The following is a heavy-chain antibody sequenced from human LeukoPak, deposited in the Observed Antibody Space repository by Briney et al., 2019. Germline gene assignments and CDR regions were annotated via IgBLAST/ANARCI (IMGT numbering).Heavy chain of an antibody. CDR3: AKELSSGYGMEV. V-gene: IGHV3-7*01. CDR2: IKQDGSEK. J-gene: IGHJ6*02. CDR1: GFTFSSYW. Sequence: GGSLRLSCAASGFTFSSYWMSWVRQAPGKGLEWVANIKQDGSEKYYVDSVKGRFTISRDNAKDSLYLQMNSLRADDTAVYYCAKELSSGYGMEVWSQGTTATVSS. D-gene: IGHD6-19*01.